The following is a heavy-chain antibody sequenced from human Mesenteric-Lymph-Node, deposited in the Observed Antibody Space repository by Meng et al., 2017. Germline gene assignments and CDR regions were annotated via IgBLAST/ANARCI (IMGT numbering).Heavy chain of an antibody. J-gene: IGHJ4*02. D-gene: IGHD3-10*01. CDR2: VYSGGSN. Sequence: GSLRLSCTVPDGSIIKYYWSWIRQPAGKGLEWSGRVYSGGSNNYDPSLSSRVTMSADTSKNQFSLRLTSVTAADTGVYYCARIRWELGWSFDSWGQGTLVTVSS. CDR1: DGSIIKYY. CDR3: ARIRWELGWSFDS. V-gene: IGHV4-4*07.